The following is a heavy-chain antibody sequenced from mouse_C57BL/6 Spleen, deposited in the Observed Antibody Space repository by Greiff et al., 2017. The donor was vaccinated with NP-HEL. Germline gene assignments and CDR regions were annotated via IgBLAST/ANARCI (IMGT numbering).Heavy chain of an antibody. CDR3: ARRGYYPYYAMDY. D-gene: IGHD2-3*01. CDR1: GYTFTSYD. J-gene: IGHJ4*01. CDR2: IYPRDGST. Sequence: QVQLKESGPELVKPGASVKLSCKASGYTFTSYDINWVKQRPGQGLEWIGWIYPRDGSTKYNEKFKGKATLTVDTSSSTAYMELHSLTSEDSAVYFCARRGYYPYYAMDYWGQGTSVTVSS. V-gene: IGHV1-85*01.